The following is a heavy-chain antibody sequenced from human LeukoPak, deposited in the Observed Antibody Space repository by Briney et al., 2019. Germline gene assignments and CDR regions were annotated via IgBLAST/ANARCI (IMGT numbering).Heavy chain of an antibody. CDR3: ARRNLFDY. CDR2: IKQDGSDK. J-gene: IGHJ4*02. V-gene: IGHV3-7*01. Sequence: GGSLRLSCAASGFTFTSYWVNWVRQAPGKGLEWVAGIKQDGSDKYYVDSVKGRFTISRDNAKNSVYLQMNSLRADDTAVYYCARRNLFDYWGQGTLVTVSS. CDR1: GFTFTSYW.